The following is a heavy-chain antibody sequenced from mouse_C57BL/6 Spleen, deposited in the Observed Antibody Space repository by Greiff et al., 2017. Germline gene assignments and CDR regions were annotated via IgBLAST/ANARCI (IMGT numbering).Heavy chain of an antibody. J-gene: IGHJ4*01. V-gene: IGHV1-54*01. Sequence: VQLQQSGAELVRPGTSVKVSCKASGYAFTNYLIEWVKQRPGQGLAWIGVINPGSGGTNYNEKFKGKATLTADKSASTAYMQLSSLTSEDSAVYFCARSNHPLAMDYWGKGTSVTVSS. CDR1: GYAFTNYL. CDR3: ARSNHPLAMDY. CDR2: INPGSGGT. D-gene: IGHD1-2*01.